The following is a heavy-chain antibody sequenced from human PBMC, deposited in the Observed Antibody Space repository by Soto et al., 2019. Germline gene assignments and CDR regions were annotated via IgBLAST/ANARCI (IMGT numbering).Heavy chain of an antibody. CDR3: ARTSIAPRPDFSGDLVTYYLYGMDV. D-gene: IGHD6-6*01. CDR1: GGTFTSYP. V-gene: IGHV1-69*13. Sequence: ASVKVSCKASGGTFTSYPISWVRQAPGQGLEWMGGIIPIFGTANYAQKFQGRVTITAEESTSTAYMELSSLRSEDTAVYYCARTSIAPRPDFSGDLVTYYLYGMDVWGQGTTVTVSS. J-gene: IGHJ6*02. CDR2: IIPIFGTA.